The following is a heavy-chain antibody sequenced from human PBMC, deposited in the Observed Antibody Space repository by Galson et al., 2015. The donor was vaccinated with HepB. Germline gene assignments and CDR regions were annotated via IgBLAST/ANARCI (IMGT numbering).Heavy chain of an antibody. V-gene: IGHV3-74*01. Sequence: SLRLSCAASGFTFSSYWMHWVRQAPGKGLVWVSRINSDGSSTSYADSVKGRFTISRDNAKNTLYLQMNSLRAEDTAVYYCARPSRVAEGHDAFDIWGQGTMVTVSS. CDR3: ARPSRVAEGHDAFDI. CDR1: GFTFSSYW. D-gene: IGHD2-15*01. CDR2: INSDGSST. J-gene: IGHJ3*02.